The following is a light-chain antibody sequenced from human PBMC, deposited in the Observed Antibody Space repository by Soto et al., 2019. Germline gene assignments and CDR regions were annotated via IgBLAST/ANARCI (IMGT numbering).Light chain of an antibody. V-gene: IGKV3-20*01. J-gene: IGKJ5*01. CDR2: GAT. CDR1: QSVTSSY. Sequence: EIVLTQSPCTLSLSPGERATLSCRASQSVTSSYLAWYQQKPGQAPRLLIYGATSRATGLPDRFSGSGSGTYFPLTISRLAPEDFAVYYCQQYGSSPTFGQGTRLEIK. CDR3: QQYGSSPT.